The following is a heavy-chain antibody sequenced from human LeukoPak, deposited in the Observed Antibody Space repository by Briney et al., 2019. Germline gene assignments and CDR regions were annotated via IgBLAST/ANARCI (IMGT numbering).Heavy chain of an antibody. CDR2: INSDGGST. Sequence: GGSLRLSCSASGFTFSSYAMHWVRQAPGEGLEYVSGINSDGGSTYYADSVKGRFTISRDNSKNTLYLQMNSLRAEDTAVYYCARGRRYYDSSGYSSDAFDIWGQGTMVTVSS. CDR3: ARGRRYYDSSGYSSDAFDI. CDR1: GFTFSSYA. D-gene: IGHD3-22*01. V-gene: IGHV3-64*04. J-gene: IGHJ3*02.